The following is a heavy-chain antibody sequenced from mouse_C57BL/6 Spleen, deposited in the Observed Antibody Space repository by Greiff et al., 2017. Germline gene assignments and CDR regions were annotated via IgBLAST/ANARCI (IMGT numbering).Heavy chain of an antibody. Sequence: QVQLQQSGAELVRPGSSVKLSCKASGYTFTSYWMDWVKQRPGQGLEWIGNIYPSDSETHYNQKFKDKATLTVDKSSSTAYMQLSSLTSEDSAVYYCARERDSSGYNYAMDYWGQGTSVTVSS. V-gene: IGHV1-61*01. J-gene: IGHJ4*01. CDR1: GYTFTSYW. CDR3: ARERDSSGYNYAMDY. D-gene: IGHD3-2*02. CDR2: IYPSDSET.